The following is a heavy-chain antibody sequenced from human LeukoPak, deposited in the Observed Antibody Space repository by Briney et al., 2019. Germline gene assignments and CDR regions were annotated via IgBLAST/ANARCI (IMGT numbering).Heavy chain of an antibody. Sequence: SETLSLTCTVSGGSISSSSYYWGWIRQPPGKGLEWIGSIYYSGSTYYNPSLKSRVTISVDTSKNQFSLKLSSVTAADTAVYYCARLSYSSGWYWALFDYWGQGTLVTVSS. D-gene: IGHD6-19*01. CDR2: IYYSGST. CDR3: ARLSYSSGWYWALFDY. CDR1: GGSISSSSYY. J-gene: IGHJ4*02. V-gene: IGHV4-39*01.